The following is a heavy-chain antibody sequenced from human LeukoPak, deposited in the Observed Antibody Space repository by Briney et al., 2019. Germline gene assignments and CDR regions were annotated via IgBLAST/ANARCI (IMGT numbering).Heavy chain of an antibody. D-gene: IGHD1-26*01. V-gene: IGHV4-59*01. CDR1: GGSISSYY. J-gene: IGHJ6*02. CDR3: ARMWGELRWELLGPAYYYYYGMDV. Sequence: SETLSLTCTVSGGSISSYYWSWIRQPPGKGLEWIGYIYYSGSTNYNPSLKSRVTISVDTSKNQFSLKLSSVTAADTAVYYCARMWGELRWELLGPAYYYYYGMDVWAKGPRSPSP. CDR2: IYYSGST.